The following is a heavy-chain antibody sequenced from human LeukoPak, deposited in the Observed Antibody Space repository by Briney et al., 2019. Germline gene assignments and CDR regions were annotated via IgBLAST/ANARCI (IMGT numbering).Heavy chain of an antibody. J-gene: IGHJ1*01. CDR2: ISGSGGST. Sequence: GGSLRLSCAASGFTFSSYAMSWVRQAPGKGLGWVSAISGSGGSTYYADSVKGRFTISRDNSKNTLYLQMNSLRAEDTAVYYCAKLPRAGYCSGGSCYQYFQHWGQGTLVTVSS. CDR1: GFTFSSYA. D-gene: IGHD2-15*01. V-gene: IGHV3-23*01. CDR3: AKLPRAGYCSGGSCYQYFQH.